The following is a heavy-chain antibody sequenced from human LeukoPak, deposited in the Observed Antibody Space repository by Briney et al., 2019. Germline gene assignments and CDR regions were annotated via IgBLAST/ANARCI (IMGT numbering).Heavy chain of an antibody. CDR1: GGSFSGYY. V-gene: IGHV4-34*01. CDR2: INHSGST. D-gene: IGHD2-15*01. J-gene: IGHJ4*02. CDR3: ARGLSAIVY. Sequence: SETLSLTCAVYGGSFSGYYWSWIRQPPGKGLEWIGEINHSGSTNYNPSLKSRVSISVDTSKNQFSLKLSSVTAADTAVYYCARGLSAIVYWGQGTLVTVSS.